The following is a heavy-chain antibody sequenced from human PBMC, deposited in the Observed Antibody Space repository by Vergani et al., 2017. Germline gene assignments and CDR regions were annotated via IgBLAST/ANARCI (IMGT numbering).Heavy chain of an antibody. CDR1: GGSFSSDGYY. Sequence: QVQLQESGPGLVKPSQTLSLTCTVSGGSFSSDGYYWSWIRQHPGKGLEWIGYIFYSGSTYYNPALQSRVTISIDMFKNQFSLKLSSVTAADTAVYYCARVRRDDSSGYYYYYGMDVWGQGTTVTVSS. CDR2: IFYSGST. D-gene: IGHD3-22*01. J-gene: IGHJ6*02. CDR3: ARVRRDDSSGYYYYYGMDV. V-gene: IGHV4-31*03.